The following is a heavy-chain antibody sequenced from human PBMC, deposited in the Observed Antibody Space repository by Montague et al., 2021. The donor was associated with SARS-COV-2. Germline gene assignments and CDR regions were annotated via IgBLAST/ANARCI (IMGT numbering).Heavy chain of an antibody. CDR2: IFGSAAGT. Sequence: SLRLSCAASGFAFNNFALSWVRQAPGKGLERVSSIFGSAAGTYYGDSVKGRFTISRDNSKNTLYLQMNSLRAEDTAKYYCAKQPGAGAVVYWYFDLWGRGTVGSVSS. V-gene: IGHV3-23*01. CDR3: AKQPGAGAVVYWYFDL. J-gene: IGHJ2*01. D-gene: IGHD6-19*01. CDR1: GFAFNNFA.